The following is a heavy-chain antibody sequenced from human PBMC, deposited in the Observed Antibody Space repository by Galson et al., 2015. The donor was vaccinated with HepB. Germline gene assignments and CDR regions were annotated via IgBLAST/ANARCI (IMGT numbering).Heavy chain of an antibody. J-gene: IGHJ4*02. D-gene: IGHD3-22*01. CDR3: ARVRRWLLEGGDY. CDR2: INSDGSST. V-gene: IGHV3-74*01. Sequence: SLRLSCAASGFTFSSYWMHWVRQAPGKGLVWVSRINSDGSSTSYADSVKGRFTISRDNAKNTLYLQMNSLRAEDTAVYYCARVRRWLLEGGDYWGQGTLVTVSS. CDR1: GFTFSSYW.